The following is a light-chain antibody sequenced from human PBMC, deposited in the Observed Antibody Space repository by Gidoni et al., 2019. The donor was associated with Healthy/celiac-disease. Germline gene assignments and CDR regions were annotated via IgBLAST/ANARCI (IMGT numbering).Light chain of an antibody. CDR1: ALPKKY. Sequence: SYELTQPPSGSVSQGQTARITCSGDALPKKYAYWYQQKSGQAPVLVIYEDSKRPSGIPERFSGSSSGTMATLTISGAQVEDEADYYCYSTDSSGNHRVFGGGTKLTVL. J-gene: IGLJ2*01. V-gene: IGLV3-10*01. CDR3: YSTDSSGNHRV. CDR2: EDS.